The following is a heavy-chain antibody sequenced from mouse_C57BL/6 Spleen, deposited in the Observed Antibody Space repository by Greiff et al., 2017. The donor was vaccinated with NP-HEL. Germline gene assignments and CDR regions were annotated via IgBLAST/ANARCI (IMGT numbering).Heavy chain of an antibody. CDR1: GYTFTSYW. J-gene: IGHJ2*01. CDR3: ARWDGSTLFDY. Sequence: QVQLQQSGAELVRPGSSVKLSCKASGYTFTSYWMDWVKQRPGQGLEWIGNIYPSDSETHYNQKFKDKATLTVDKSSSTAYMQLSSLTSEDSAVYYCARWDGSTLFDYWGQGTTLTVSS. CDR2: IYPSDSET. D-gene: IGHD1-1*01. V-gene: IGHV1-61*01.